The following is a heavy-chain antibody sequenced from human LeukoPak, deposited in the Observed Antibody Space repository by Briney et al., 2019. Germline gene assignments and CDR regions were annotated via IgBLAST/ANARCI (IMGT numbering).Heavy chain of an antibody. D-gene: IGHD1-26*01. V-gene: IGHV1-69-2*01. CDR2: VDPEDGET. CDR1: GYTFTDYY. Sequence: ASVKVSCKVSGYTFTDYYMHWVQQAPGKGLEWMGLVDPEDGETIYAEKFQGRVTITADTSTDTAYMELSSLRSEDTAVYYCATTTAVGATVFLDYWGQGTLVTVPS. J-gene: IGHJ4*02. CDR3: ATTTAVGATVFLDY.